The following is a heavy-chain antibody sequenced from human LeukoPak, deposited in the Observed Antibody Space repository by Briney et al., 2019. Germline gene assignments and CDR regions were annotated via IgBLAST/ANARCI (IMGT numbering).Heavy chain of an antibody. Sequence: SETLSLTCSVSGDSIRSGSLHWNWIRQPAGKGLEWIGRIYITGSTDYNPSLKSRVTMSVDKSNNQFSLKLTSVTAGATAVNYFAKSWGYAANSLHIQQWGQGARVIVSA. J-gene: IGHJ1*01. CDR2: IYITGST. CDR1: GDSIRSGSLH. V-gene: IGHV4-61*02. D-gene: IGHD4-23*01. CDR3: AKSWGYAANSLHIQQ.